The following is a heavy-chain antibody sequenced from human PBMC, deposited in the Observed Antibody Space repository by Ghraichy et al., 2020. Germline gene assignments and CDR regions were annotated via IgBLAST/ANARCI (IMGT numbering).Heavy chain of an antibody. CDR1: GFTFSSYS. CDR3: ARDPSQITRIVVVSPITYGMDV. V-gene: IGHV3-48*02. Sequence: GGSLRLSCAASGFTFSSYSMNWVRQAPGKGLEWVLYISSSSSTIYYADSVKGRFTISRDNAKNSLYLQMNSLRDEDTAVYYCARDPSQITRIVVVSPITYGMDVWGQGTTVTVSS. D-gene: IGHD3-22*01. CDR2: ISSSSSTI. J-gene: IGHJ6*02.